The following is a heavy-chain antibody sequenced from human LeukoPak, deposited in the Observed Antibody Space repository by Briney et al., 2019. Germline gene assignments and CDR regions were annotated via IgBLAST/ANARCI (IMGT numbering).Heavy chain of an antibody. D-gene: IGHD3-22*01. CDR2: IIPIFGTA. V-gene: IGHV1-69*13. J-gene: IGHJ1*01. CDR1: GGTFSSYA. CDR3: AGGYYYDSSGYYAEYFQH. Sequence: SVKASCKAAGGTFSSYAISWVRQAPGQGLEWMGGIIPIFGTANYAQKFQGRVTITADESTSTAYMELSSLRSEDTAVYYCAGGYYYDSSGYYAEYFQHWGQGTLVTVSS.